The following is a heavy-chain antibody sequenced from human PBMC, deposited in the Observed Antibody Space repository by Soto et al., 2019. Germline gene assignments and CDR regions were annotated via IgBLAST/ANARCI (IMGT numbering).Heavy chain of an antibody. V-gene: IGHV3-23*01. CDR3: AKRSSSSTFDY. J-gene: IGHJ4*02. Sequence: EVQLLESGGGLVQPGESLRLSCAASGFTFSSYAMSWVRQAPGKGLEWVSVISGSDDSTYYADSVKGRFTISRDNSTNTLYLPMNSLRAEDTAVYYCAKRSSSSTFDYWGPGTLVTVSS. CDR2: ISGSDDST. CDR1: GFTFSSYA. D-gene: IGHD6-6*01.